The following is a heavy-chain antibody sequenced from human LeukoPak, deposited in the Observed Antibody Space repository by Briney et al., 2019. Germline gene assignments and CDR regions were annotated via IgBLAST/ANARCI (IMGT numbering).Heavy chain of an antibody. V-gene: IGHV4-4*07. Sequence: PSETLSLTCTVSGGSISSYYWSWIRQPAGKGLEWIGRIYTSGSTNYNPSLKSRVTMSVDTSKNQFSLKLSSVTAADTAVYYCAGERPPYGDYAFFDYWGQGTLVTVSS. CDR2: IYTSGST. CDR3: AGERPPYGDYAFFDY. J-gene: IGHJ4*02. CDR1: GGSISSYY. D-gene: IGHD4-17*01.